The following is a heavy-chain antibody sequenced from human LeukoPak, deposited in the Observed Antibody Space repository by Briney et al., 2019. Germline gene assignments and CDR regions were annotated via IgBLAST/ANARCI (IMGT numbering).Heavy chain of an antibody. CDR2: LSDSGVYT. J-gene: IGHJ4*02. CDR1: GFTFSNYA. Sequence: GGSLRLSCAASGFTFSNYAMTWVRQAPGKGLEWVSILSDSGVYTYYADSVKGRFTISRDNSKDTLYLQMNSLRAEDTAVYYCATQTQNSGYDDGFDYWGQGTLVTVSS. D-gene: IGHD5-12*01. CDR3: ATQTQNSGYDDGFDY. V-gene: IGHV3-23*01.